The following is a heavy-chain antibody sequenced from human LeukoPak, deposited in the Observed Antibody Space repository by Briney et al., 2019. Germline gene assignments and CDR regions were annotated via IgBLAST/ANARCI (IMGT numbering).Heavy chain of an antibody. Sequence: GGSLRLSCEASGFTFSSYEMNWVRKAPGKGLEWVSYISSGGSTIYYADSVKGRFTISRDNAKNSLYLQMNSLRAEDTAVYYCARERICSGGSCPFDPWGEGTLLTVPS. J-gene: IGHJ5*02. CDR3: ARERICSGGSCPFDP. D-gene: IGHD2-15*01. CDR1: GFTFSSYE. CDR2: ISSGGSTI. V-gene: IGHV3-48*03.